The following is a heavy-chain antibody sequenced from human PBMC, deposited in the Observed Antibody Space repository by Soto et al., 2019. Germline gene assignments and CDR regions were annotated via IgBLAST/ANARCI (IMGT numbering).Heavy chain of an antibody. CDR2: FDPENDDT. D-gene: IGHD2-2*01. J-gene: IGHJ5*02. CDR1: GYTLSEVA. V-gene: IGHV1-24*01. Sequence: ASVKVSCKGSGYTLSEVAIHWVLQTPGQGLEWIGGFDPENDDTSYAQNFQGRVTLTEDTSTDTAYLELSGLRSEDTAIYYCTIAAYCSGATCYSGYNWFHPWGQGSLVTVSS. CDR3: TIAAYCSGATCYSGYNWFHP.